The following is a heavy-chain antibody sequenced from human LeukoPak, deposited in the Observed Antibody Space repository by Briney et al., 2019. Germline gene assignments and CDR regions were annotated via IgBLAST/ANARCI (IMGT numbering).Heavy chain of an antibody. CDR3: ARERFGIAVAGSYAFDI. J-gene: IGHJ3*02. CDR2: IYSGGST. Sequence: GSLRLSCAASGFTVSSNYMSWVRQAPGEGLEWVSVIYSGGSTYYADSVKGRFTISRDNSKNTLYLQMNSLRAEDTAVYYCARERFGIAVAGSYAFDIWGQGTMVTVSS. D-gene: IGHD6-19*01. CDR1: GFTVSSNY. V-gene: IGHV3-66*01.